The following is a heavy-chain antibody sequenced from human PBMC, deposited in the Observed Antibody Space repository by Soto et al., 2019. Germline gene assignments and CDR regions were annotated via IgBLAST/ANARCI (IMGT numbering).Heavy chain of an antibody. Sequence: QAHLVQSGAEVRKPGASVKVSCQALEHTSTIYYIHWVRQARGQGLEWMGWINADSGDTTYAEDFRGRVTFTRDTSTSTFHMELRRLRLDDTAMLFCATRDYGIFTGYLHLWGQGTLITVSS. D-gene: IGHD3-9*01. CDR1: EHTSTIYY. J-gene: IGHJ1*01. CDR2: INADSGDT. CDR3: ATRDYGIFTGYLHL. V-gene: IGHV1-2*02.